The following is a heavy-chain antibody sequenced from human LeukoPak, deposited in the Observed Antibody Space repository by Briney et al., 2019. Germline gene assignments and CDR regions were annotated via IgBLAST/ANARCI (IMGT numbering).Heavy chain of an antibody. Sequence: PGGSLRLSCAASGFTFSIYWMYWVRQAPGRGLAWLANIKEDGSEKNYVDSVKGRFTSSRDNAKNSVYLQMNSMRVEDDVVYYCANSLIGGQGTMVTVSS. CDR3: ANSLI. V-gene: IGHV3-7*01. D-gene: IGHD3-16*01. CDR2: IKEDGSEK. CDR1: GFTFSIYW. J-gene: IGHJ4*02.